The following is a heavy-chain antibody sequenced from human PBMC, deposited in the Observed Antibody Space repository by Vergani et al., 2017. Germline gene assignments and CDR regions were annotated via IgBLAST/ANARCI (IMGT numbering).Heavy chain of an antibody. J-gene: IGHJ3*02. Sequence: EVQLLESGGGLAQPGGSLRLSCAASGFTFSSYAMSWVRQVPGKGLEWVSGISGSGGNTYYANSVKGRFTISRDNSKNTLFLHMNSLRPEDTAVYYCAKVGRSEVAGTFGAFDIWGQGTMVTVSS. D-gene: IGHD6-19*01. V-gene: IGHV3-23*01. CDR3: AKVGRSEVAGTFGAFDI. CDR1: GFTFSSYA. CDR2: ISGSGGNT.